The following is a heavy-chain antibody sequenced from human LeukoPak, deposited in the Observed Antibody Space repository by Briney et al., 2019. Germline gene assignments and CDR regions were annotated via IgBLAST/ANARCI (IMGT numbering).Heavy chain of an antibody. D-gene: IGHD4-17*01. CDR1: GGTFSSYA. CDR2: IIPIFGTA. Sequence: ASVKVSCKASGGTFSSYAISWVRRAPGQGLEWMGGIIPIFGTANYAQKFQGRVTITADESTSTAYMELSSLRSEDTAVYYCAREGTVTSDYYYYGMDVWGQGTTVTVSS. CDR3: AREGTVTSDYYYYGMDV. J-gene: IGHJ6*02. V-gene: IGHV1-69*13.